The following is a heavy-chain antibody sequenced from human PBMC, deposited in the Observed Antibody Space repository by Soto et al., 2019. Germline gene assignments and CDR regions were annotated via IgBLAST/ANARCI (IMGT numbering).Heavy chain of an antibody. J-gene: IGHJ4*02. CDR2: ISYDGSNK. V-gene: IGHV3-30*18. CDR1: GFTFSSYG. Sequence: QVQLVESGGGVVQPGRSLRLSCAASGFTFSSYGMHWVRQAPGKGLEWVAVISYDGSNKYYADSVKGRFTISRDNSKNTLYLQMNSLRAEDTAVYYCANSRVSTLMGLEDYWGQGTLVTVSS. CDR3: ANSRVSTLMGLEDY. D-gene: IGHD3-3*02.